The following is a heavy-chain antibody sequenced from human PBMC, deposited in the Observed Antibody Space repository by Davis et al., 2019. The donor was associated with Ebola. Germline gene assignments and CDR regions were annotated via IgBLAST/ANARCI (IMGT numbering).Heavy chain of an antibody. Sequence: GESLRISCRASGYNFPKFWIGWVRQMPGKGLEWMGIIFAGDSDTRYSPSFHGQVTISADKSNNTAYLQWTSLQASDTAIHYYASRDGVLWLHDYWGQGTLVSVSS. CDR3: ASRDGVLWLHDY. CDR1: GYNFPKFW. CDR2: IFAGDSDT. V-gene: IGHV5-51*01. D-gene: IGHD4/OR15-4a*01. J-gene: IGHJ4*02.